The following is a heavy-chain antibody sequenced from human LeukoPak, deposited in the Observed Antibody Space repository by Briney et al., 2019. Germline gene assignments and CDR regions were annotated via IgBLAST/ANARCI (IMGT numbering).Heavy chain of an antibody. D-gene: IGHD3-10*01. CDR3: ARGQLLWFGEFSSMDY. J-gene: IGHJ4*02. Sequence: GGSLRLSCAASRFTLSNYWMSWVRQAPGKGLEWVANIKQDGSETYYVDSVKGRFTISRDNAKNSLYLQMNSLRAEDTAVYYCARGQLLWFGEFSSMDYWGQGTLVTVSS. CDR1: RFTLSNYW. CDR2: IKQDGSET. V-gene: IGHV3-7*01.